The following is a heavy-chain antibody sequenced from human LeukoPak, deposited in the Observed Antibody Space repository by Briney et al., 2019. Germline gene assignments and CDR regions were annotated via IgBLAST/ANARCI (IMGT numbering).Heavy chain of an antibody. D-gene: IGHD3-22*01. CDR1: GYTFTSYG. J-gene: IGHJ6*02. CDR2: ISAYNGNT. CDR3: ARDPGDSSGYYYPPPYYYYYGMDV. V-gene: IGHV1-18*01. Sequence: GASVKVSCKASGYTFTSYGISGVRQAPGQGLEWMGWISAYNGNTNYAQKLQGRVTMTTDTSTSTAYMELRSLRSDDTAVYYCARDPGDSSGYYYPPPYYYYYGMDVWGQGTTVTVSS.